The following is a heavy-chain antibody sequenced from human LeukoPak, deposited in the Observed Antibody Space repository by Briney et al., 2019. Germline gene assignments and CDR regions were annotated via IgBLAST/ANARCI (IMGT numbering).Heavy chain of an antibody. V-gene: IGHV1-69*04. J-gene: IGHJ6*03. CDR2: IIPILGIA. Sequence: SVTVSCKASGGTFSSYAISWVRQAPGQGNEWMGRIIPILGIANYAQKLQGRVTLTADKSTTTAYMELSSLRSEDTAVYYCASGYCSSTSCYPMYYMDVWGKGTTVTVSS. D-gene: IGHD2-2*01. CDR1: GGTFSSYA. CDR3: ASGYCSSTSCYPMYYMDV.